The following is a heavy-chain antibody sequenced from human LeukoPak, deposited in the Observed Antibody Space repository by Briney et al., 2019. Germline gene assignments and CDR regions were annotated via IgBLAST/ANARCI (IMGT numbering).Heavy chain of an antibody. V-gene: IGHV4-59*12. D-gene: IGHD5-18*01. CDR2: IYYSGSP. CDR3: AREGYSYGFDY. J-gene: IGHJ4*02. CDR1: GGSISSYY. Sequence: SETLSLTCTVSGGSISSYYWSWTRQPPGKGLEWIGYIYYSGSPNYNPSLKSRVTISVDTSKNQFSLKLSSVTAADTAVYYCAREGYSYGFDYWGQGTLVTVSS.